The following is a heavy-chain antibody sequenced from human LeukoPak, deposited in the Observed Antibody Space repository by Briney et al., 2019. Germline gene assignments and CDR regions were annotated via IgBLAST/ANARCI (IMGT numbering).Heavy chain of an antibody. Sequence: NPSETLSLTCTVSGGSVSSGSYYWSWIRQPPGKGLEWIGYIYYSGSTNYNPSLKSRVTISVDTPKNQFSLKLSSVTAADTAMYYCARNVVGAPSDCWGQGTPVTVSS. J-gene: IGHJ4*02. D-gene: IGHD1-26*01. CDR2: IYYSGST. CDR1: GGSVSSGSYY. CDR3: ARNVVGAPSDC. V-gene: IGHV4-61*01.